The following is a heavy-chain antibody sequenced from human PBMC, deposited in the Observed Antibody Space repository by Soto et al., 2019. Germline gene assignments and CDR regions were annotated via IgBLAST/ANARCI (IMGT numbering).Heavy chain of an antibody. CDR2: IDVGSANA. V-gene: IGHV1-58*01. CDR1: GFTFSSSA. D-gene: IGHD6-13*01. J-gene: IGHJ6*02. Sequence: GASVKVSCKTSGFTFSSSAVHWVRQARGHRLQWIGWIDVGSANANYAQMLHERVTMTRDTSTSTVYMELSSLRSEDTAVYYCARDRSSDSSSWYGGYYYGMDVWGQGTTVTVSS. CDR3: ARDRSSDSSSWYGGYYYGMDV.